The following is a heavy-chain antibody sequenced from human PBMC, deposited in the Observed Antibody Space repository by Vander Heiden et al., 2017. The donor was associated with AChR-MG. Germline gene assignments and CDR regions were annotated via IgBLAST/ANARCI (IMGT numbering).Heavy chain of an antibody. D-gene: IGHD2-21*02. Sequence: EVQLVETGGGLIQPGGSLRLSCAASGFTVSSNYMSWVRQAPGKGLEWVSVIYSGGSTYYADSVKGRFTISRDNSKNTLYLQMNSLRAEDTAVYYCARDYCGGDCNWFDPWGQGTLVTVSS. CDR1: GFTVSSNY. CDR3: ARDYCGGDCNWFDP. V-gene: IGHV3-53*02. J-gene: IGHJ5*02. CDR2: IYSGGST.